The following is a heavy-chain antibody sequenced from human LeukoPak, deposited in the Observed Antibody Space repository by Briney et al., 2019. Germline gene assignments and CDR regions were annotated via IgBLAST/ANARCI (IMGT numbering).Heavy chain of an antibody. Sequence: GGSLRLSCAASGFTFSSYSMNWVRQAPGKGLEWVSSISSSSSYIYYADSVKGRFTISRDNAKNSLYLQMNSLRAEDTAVYYCARQNYYDSSGYYHFDYWGQGTLVTVSS. CDR3: ARQNYYDSSGYYHFDY. CDR1: GFTFSSYS. CDR2: ISSSSSYI. V-gene: IGHV3-21*01. D-gene: IGHD3-22*01. J-gene: IGHJ4*02.